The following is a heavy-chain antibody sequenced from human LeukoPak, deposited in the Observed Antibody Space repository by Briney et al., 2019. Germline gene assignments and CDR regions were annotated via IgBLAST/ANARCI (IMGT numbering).Heavy chain of an antibody. V-gene: IGHV3-30-3*01. J-gene: IGHJ3*02. CDR2: ISYDGSNK. CDR3: ARPGAHDAFDI. CDR1: GFTFSSYA. Sequence: GGSLRLSCAASGFTFSSYAMHWVRQAPGKGLEWVAVISYDGSNKYYADSVKGRFTISRDNSKNTLYLQMNSLRAEDTAVYYCARPGAHDAFDIWGQGTMVTVSS.